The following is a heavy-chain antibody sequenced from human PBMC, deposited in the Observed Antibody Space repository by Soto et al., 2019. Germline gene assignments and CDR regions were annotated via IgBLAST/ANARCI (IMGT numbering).Heavy chain of an antibody. J-gene: IGHJ4*02. CDR2: IWYDGSNK. Sequence: QVQLVESGGGVVQPGRSLRLSCAASGFTFSSYGMHWVRQAPGKGLEWVAVIWYDGSNKYYADSVKGRFTISRDNSKNTLYLQMNSLRAEDTAVYYCARSDGVRGVIINTYYFDYWGQGTLVTVSS. CDR3: ARSDGVRGVIINTYYFDY. V-gene: IGHV3-33*01. CDR1: GFTFSSYG. D-gene: IGHD3-10*01.